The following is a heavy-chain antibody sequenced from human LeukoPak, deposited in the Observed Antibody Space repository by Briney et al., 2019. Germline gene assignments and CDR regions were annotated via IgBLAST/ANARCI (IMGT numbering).Heavy chain of an antibody. CDR2: IIPILGIA. Sequence: ASVKVSCKASGGTFSSYAISWVRQAPGQGLEWMGRIIPILGIAYYAQKFQGRVTIIADKSTSTAYMELSSLRSEDTAVYYCARDKFGYCSGGSCYSGDYWGQGTLVTVSS. D-gene: IGHD2-15*01. V-gene: IGHV1-69*04. CDR1: GGTFSSYA. CDR3: ARDKFGYCSGGSCYSGDY. J-gene: IGHJ4*02.